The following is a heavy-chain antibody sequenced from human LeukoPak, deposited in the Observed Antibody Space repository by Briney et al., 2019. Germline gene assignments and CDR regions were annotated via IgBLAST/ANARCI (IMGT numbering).Heavy chain of an antibody. V-gene: IGHV4-38-2*02. J-gene: IGHJ4*02. CDR1: GYSIISDYF. Sequence: SETLSLTCTVSGYSIISDYFWGWIRQPPGKGLEWVGTIYHSGSTYYSPSLKSRVTVSVDTSKNEFSLKLSSVTAADTAVYFCARVKRDYYDSSGYWNYWGQGTLVTVSS. D-gene: IGHD3-22*01. CDR2: IYHSGST. CDR3: ARVKRDYYDSSGYWNY.